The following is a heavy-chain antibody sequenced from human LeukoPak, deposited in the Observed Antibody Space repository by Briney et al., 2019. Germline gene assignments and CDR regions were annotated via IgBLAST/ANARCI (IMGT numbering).Heavy chain of an antibody. J-gene: IGHJ6*02. CDR3: ARDTMIVQYYYYGMDV. CDR1: GGTFSSYA. Sequence: SVKVSCKASGGTFSSYAISWVRQAPGQGLEWMGGIIPIFGTANYAQKFQGRVTITADESTSTAYMELSSLRSEDTAVYYCARDTMIVQYYYYGMDVWGQGTTVPVSS. V-gene: IGHV1-69*13. D-gene: IGHD3-22*01. CDR2: IIPIFGTA.